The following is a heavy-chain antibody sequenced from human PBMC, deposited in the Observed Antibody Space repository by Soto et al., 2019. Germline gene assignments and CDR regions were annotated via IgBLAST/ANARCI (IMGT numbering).Heavy chain of an antibody. Sequence: QVQLVESGGGVVQPGRSLRLSCAASGFTFSSYGMHWVRQAPGKGLEWVAVISYDGSNKYYADSVKGRFTISRDNSKNTLYLQMSILRAEDTAVYYCARNLGYGMDVWGQGTTVTVSS. CDR3: ARNLGYGMDV. CDR1: GFTFSSYG. CDR2: ISYDGSNK. J-gene: IGHJ6*02. D-gene: IGHD7-27*01. V-gene: IGHV3-30*03.